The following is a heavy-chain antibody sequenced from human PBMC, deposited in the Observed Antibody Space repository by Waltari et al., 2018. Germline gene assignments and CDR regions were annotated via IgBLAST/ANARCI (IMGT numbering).Heavy chain of an antibody. J-gene: IGHJ4*02. CDR3: AARIMITFGTDY. CDR1: GFTFSRYG. Sequence: QVQLVESGGGVVQPGRSLRLSWAASGFTFSRYGMHGVRQAPGKGLEWVAVIWYDGSNKYYADSVKGRFTISRDNSKNTLYLQMNSLRAEDTAVYYCAARIMITFGTDYWGQGTLVTVSS. D-gene: IGHD3-16*01. CDR2: IWYDGSNK. V-gene: IGHV3-33*01.